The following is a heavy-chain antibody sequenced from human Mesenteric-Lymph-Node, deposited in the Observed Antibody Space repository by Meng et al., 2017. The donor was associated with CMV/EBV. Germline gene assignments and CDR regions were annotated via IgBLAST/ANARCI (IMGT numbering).Heavy chain of an antibody. CDR2: INTGGTST. CDR1: EFTFTNYA. CDR3: ARELRRYTGLDV. V-gene: IGHV3-74*01. Sequence: GESLKISCAASEFTFTNYAMSWVRQAPGQGLAWVSRINTGGTSTYSADSVKGRFTISRDNAKNTLYLQMNSLRAEDTAVYYCARELRRYTGLDVWGQGTTVTVSS. D-gene: IGHD5-12*01. J-gene: IGHJ6*02.